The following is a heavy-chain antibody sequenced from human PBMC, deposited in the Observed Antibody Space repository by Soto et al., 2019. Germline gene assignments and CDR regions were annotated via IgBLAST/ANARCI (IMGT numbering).Heavy chain of an antibody. D-gene: IGHD6-13*01. Sequence: SVKVSCKASGGTFSSYAISWVRQAPGQGLEWMGGIIPIFGTANYAQKFQGRVTITADESTSTAYMELSSLRSEDTAVYYCARDPFRSSWYPYYYYYGMDVWGQGTTVTVSS. CDR2: IIPIFGTA. CDR3: ARDPFRSSWYPYYYYYGMDV. CDR1: GGTFSSYA. V-gene: IGHV1-69*13. J-gene: IGHJ6*02.